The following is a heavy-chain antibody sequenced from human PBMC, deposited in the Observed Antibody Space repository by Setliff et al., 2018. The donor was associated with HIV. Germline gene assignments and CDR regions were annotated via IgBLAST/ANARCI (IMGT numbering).Heavy chain of an antibody. CDR3: AKDRGSTWYGPIDY. Sequence: GGSLRLSCAASGFTFSSYAMHWVRQAPGKGLEWVAVIWNDGTNEYYADSVKGRFTISRDNSKNTLYLQMNSLRGEDTAVYYCAKDRGSTWYGPIDYWGQGTLVTVSS. J-gene: IGHJ4*02. D-gene: IGHD6-13*01. V-gene: IGHV3-30*02. CDR1: GFTFSSYA. CDR2: IWNDGTNE.